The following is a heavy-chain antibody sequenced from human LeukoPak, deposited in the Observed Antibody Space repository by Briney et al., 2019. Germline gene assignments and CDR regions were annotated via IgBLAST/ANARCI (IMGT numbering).Heavy chain of an antibody. J-gene: IGHJ2*01. CDR3: ARAPWSDCGGDCYLPYWYFDL. CDR1: GGSISSYY. V-gene: IGHV4-59*01. Sequence: SETLSLTCTVSGGSISSYYWSWIRQPPGKGLEWIGYIYYSGNTNYNPSLKSRVTISVDTSKNQFSLKLSSVTAADTAVYYCARAPWSDCGGDCYLPYWYFDLWGRGTLVTVSS. D-gene: IGHD2-21*02. CDR2: IYYSGNT.